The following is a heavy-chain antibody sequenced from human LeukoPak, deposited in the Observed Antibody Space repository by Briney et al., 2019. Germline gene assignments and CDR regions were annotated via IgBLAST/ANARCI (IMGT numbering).Heavy chain of an antibody. D-gene: IGHD3-3*01. Sequence: SETLSLTCTVSGGSISSSSYYWGWIRQPPGKGLEWIGRIYYSGSTYYNPSLKSRVTISVDTSKSQFSLKRSSVTAADTAVYYCASTYYDFWSGPSGPIPWGQGTMVTVSS. V-gene: IGHV4-39*01. J-gene: IGHJ3*01. CDR3: ASTYYDFWSGPSGPIP. CDR1: GGSISSSSYY. CDR2: IYYSGST.